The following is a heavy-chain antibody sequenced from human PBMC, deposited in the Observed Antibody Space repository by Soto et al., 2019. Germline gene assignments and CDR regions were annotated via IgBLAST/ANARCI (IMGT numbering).Heavy chain of an antibody. CDR2: ISNTGGRT. V-gene: IGHV3-23*01. CDR3: EKSGYTPNNWFDP. CDR1: GFTFSNYS. J-gene: IGHJ5*02. D-gene: IGHD5-18*01. Sequence: PXGSLNLSCAASGFTFSNYSMSWVRQAPGKGLGWVSYISNTGGRTNYADSVKGRFSISRDNSKNTLYLQMNSLRAEDTAIYYCEKSGYTPNNWFDPWGQGTLVTVSS.